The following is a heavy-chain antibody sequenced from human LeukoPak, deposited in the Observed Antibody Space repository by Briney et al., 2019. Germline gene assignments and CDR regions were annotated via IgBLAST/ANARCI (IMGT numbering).Heavy chain of an antibody. J-gene: IGHJ4*02. D-gene: IGHD2-2*01. Sequence: PGVSLRLSCAASGINFRASGMHWVRQAPGMGLEWVTFIQTDGSDKRYAASVAGRFTISRDDSKNTVYLHMNSLRPDDSALYYCAREGGTVVVGRFDYWGQGTLVTVSS. V-gene: IGHV3-30*02. CDR3: AREGGTVVVGRFDY. CDR2: IQTDGSDK. CDR1: GINFRASG.